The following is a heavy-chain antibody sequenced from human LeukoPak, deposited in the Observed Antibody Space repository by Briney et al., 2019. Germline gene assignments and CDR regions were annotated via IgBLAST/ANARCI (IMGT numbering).Heavy chain of an antibody. J-gene: IGHJ6*01. Sequence: PSETLSLTCSVSGSSMNLYSWNWIRKSPGKGLEWIAYMYYSGTTNYNPSLENRAAISLDLSRHQFFLRLNSVTAADTAVYFCATTEKNRYYINLWGPGTTVIVSS. V-gene: IGHV4-59*12. CDR3: ATTEKNRYYINL. D-gene: IGHD2-21*01. CDR2: MYYSGTT. CDR1: GSSMNLYS.